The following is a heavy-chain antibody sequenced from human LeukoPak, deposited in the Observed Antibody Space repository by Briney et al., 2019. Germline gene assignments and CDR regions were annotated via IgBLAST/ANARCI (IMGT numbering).Heavy chain of an antibody. J-gene: IGHJ4*02. D-gene: IGHD3-3*01. CDR3: ARGAYYDFWSL. V-gene: IGHV1-69*05. Sequence: ASVKVSCKASGGTSSSYAISWVRQAPGQGLEWMGGIIPIFGTANYAQKFQGRVTITTDESTSTAYMELSSLRSEDTAVYYCARGAYYDFWSLWGQGTLVTVSS. CDR1: GGTSSSYA. CDR2: IIPIFGTA.